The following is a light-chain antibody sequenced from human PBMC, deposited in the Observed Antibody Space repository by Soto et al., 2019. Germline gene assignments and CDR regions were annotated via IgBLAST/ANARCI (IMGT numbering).Light chain of an antibody. J-gene: IGKJ4*01. CDR3: QQYGSSPPLT. V-gene: IGKV3-20*01. CDR2: GAS. Sequence: EIVLTQSPGTLSLSPGERATLSCRASQSVSSNYLAWYQQKPGQAPRLLIYGASSRATGVPDRFSGSGSGIDFTLTINKLEPEDFALYYCQQYGSSPPLTFGGGTKVEIK. CDR1: QSVSSNY.